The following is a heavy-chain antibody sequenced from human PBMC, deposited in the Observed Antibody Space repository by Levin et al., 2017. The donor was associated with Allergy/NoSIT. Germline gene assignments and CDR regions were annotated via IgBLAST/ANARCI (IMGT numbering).Heavy chain of an antibody. CDR1: GFTFSNYW. J-gene: IGHJ4*02. CDR2: IKQDGSEK. V-gene: IGHV3-7*01. Sequence: PRGSLRLSCAASGFTFSNYWMSWVRQAPGKGLEWVANIKQDGSEKYSVDSVKGRFTISRDNAKNSLLLQMSGLRAEDTAVYFCARLRCTSTSCFFDYWGQGTLVTVSS. D-gene: IGHD2-2*01. CDR3: ARLRCTSTSCFFDY.